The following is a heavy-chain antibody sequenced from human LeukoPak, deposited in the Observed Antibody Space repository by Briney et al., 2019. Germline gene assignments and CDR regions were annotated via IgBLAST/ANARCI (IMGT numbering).Heavy chain of an antibody. CDR1: GGSISSYN. CDR2: IYYSGST. D-gene: IGHD3-22*01. CDR3: ARVHADYYDSSGYYYAS. J-gene: IGHJ4*02. Sequence: SETLSLTCTVSGGSISSYNWSWIRQPPGKGLGWIGYIYYSGSTNYNPSLKSRVTISVDTSTNQFSLKLSSVTAADTAVDDCARVHADYYDSSGYYYASWGQGTLVTVSS. V-gene: IGHV4-59*08.